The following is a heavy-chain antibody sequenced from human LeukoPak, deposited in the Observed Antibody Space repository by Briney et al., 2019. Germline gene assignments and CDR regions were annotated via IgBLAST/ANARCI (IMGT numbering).Heavy chain of an antibody. Sequence: ASVKVSCKASGYTFTGYYMHWVRQAPGQGLEWMGWINPNSGGTNYAQKFQGGVTMTRDTSISTAYMELSRLRSDDTAVYYCARDYDYYYDSSGYYFSWGQGTLVTVSS. J-gene: IGHJ4*02. V-gene: IGHV1-2*02. CDR3: ARDYDYYYDSSGYYFS. CDR1: GYTFTGYY. D-gene: IGHD3-22*01. CDR2: INPNSGGT.